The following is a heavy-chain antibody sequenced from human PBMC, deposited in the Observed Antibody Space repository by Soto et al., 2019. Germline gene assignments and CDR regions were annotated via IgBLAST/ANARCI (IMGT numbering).Heavy chain of an antibody. J-gene: IGHJ4*02. CDR1: GGSFSGYY. Sequence: SETLSLTCAVYGGSFSGYYWSWIRQPPGKGLEWSGEINHSGSTNYNPSLKSRVTISVDTSKNQFSLKLSSVTAADPAVYYCARGNRITMVRGVIITRPFDYWGQGTLVTVSS. CDR2: INHSGST. V-gene: IGHV4-34*01. D-gene: IGHD3-10*01. CDR3: ARGNRITMVRGVIITRPFDY.